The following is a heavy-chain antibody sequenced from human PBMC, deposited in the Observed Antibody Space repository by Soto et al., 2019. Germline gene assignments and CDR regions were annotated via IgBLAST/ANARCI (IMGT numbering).Heavy chain of an antibody. CDR2: INHIGNT. CDR3: ASTNTVILWSPTSYFDY. CDR1: GGSFSGFY. V-gene: IGHV4-34*01. J-gene: IGHJ4*02. D-gene: IGHD2-21*01. Sequence: QVQLQQWGAGLLKPSETLSLTCAVYGGSFSGFYWSWIRQPPGKGLEWIGQINHIGNTNYNPSLESRVTISLDMSKHQFSLKLTSVTAADTAVYYCASTNTVILWSPTSYFDYWGQGTLVTVSS.